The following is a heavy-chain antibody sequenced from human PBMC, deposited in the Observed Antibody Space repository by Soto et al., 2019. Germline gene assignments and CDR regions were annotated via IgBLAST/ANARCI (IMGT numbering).Heavy chain of an antibody. D-gene: IGHD2-21*02. CDR2: FDPEDGET. Sequence: GASVKVSCKVSGYTLTELSMHWVRQAPGKGLEWMGGFDPEDGETIYAQKFQGRVTMTEDTSTDTAYMELSSLRSEDTAVCYCATVDAVVTRPFDYWGQGTLVTVSS. CDR1: GYTLTELS. CDR3: ATVDAVVTRPFDY. V-gene: IGHV1-24*01. J-gene: IGHJ4*02.